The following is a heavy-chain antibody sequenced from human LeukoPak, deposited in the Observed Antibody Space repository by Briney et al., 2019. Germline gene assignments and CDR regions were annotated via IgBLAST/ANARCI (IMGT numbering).Heavy chain of an antibody. Sequence: TSETLSLTCTVSGGPFRSRNYLWSWIRRTPGEDLEQLGYISYSGSAYYTPSLKSRVTISIDPSNRQSSLTLSSGTAAATPVYYCAREVNIQADSDAFDIWGPGTTVTVSS. CDR2: ISYSGSA. CDR3: AREVNIQADSDAFDI. D-gene: IGHD1/OR15-1a*01. V-gene: IGHV4-30-4*08. J-gene: IGHJ3*02. CDR1: GGPFRSRNYL.